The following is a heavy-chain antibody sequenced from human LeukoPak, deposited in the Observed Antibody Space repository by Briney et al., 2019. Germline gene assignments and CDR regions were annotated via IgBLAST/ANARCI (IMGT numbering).Heavy chain of an antibody. D-gene: IGHD6-19*01. Sequence: GGSLRLSCAASGFTFSSYAMSWVRQAPGKGLEWVSAISGSGGSTYYADSVKGRFTISRDNFKNTLYLQMNSLRAEDTAVYYCAKDGGIAVAGTFGHWGQGTLVTVSS. CDR3: AKDGGIAVAGTFGH. J-gene: IGHJ4*02. V-gene: IGHV3-23*01. CDR1: GFTFSSYA. CDR2: ISGSGGST.